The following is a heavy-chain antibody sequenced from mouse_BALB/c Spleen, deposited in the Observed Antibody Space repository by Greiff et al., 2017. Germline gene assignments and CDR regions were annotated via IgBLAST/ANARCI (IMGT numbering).Heavy chain of an antibody. V-gene: IGHV3-2*02. CDR2: ISYSGST. CDR1: GYSITSDYA. CDR3: ARRDYGTPWYFDV. D-gene: IGHD1-1*01. Sequence: VQLKESGPGLVKPSQSLSLTCTVTGYSITSDYAWNWIRQFPGNKLEWMGYISYSGSTSYNPSLKSRISITRDTSKNQFFLQLNSVTTEDTATYYCARRDYGTPWYFDVWGAGTTVTVSS. J-gene: IGHJ1*01.